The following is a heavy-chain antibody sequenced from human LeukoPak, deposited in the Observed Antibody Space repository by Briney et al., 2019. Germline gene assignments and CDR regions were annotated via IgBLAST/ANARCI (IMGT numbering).Heavy chain of an antibody. D-gene: IGHD6-13*01. V-gene: IGHV4-4*07. CDR2: IYTSGST. CDR1: GGSISSYY. Sequence: SETLSLTCTVSGGSISSYYWSWIRQPAGKGLEWIGRIYTSGSTNYNPSLKSRVTMSVDTSKNQFSLKLSYVTAADTAVYYCARARTACRSSWAFDYWGQGTLVTVSS. J-gene: IGHJ4*02. CDR3: ARARTACRSSWAFDY.